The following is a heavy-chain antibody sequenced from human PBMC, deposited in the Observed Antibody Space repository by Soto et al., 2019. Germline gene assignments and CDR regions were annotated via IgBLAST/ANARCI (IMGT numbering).Heavy chain of an antibody. V-gene: IGHV3-9*01. Sequence: EVQLVESGGGWVQPGRSLRLSCAASGFTFDDYAMHWVRQAPGKGLEWVSGLSWNSVNIAYADSARGRFTISRDNAKNSLYLQMNSLRVEDTALYYCVARLVPGPFDIWGQGTMVAV. CDR3: VARLVPGPFDI. CDR2: LSWNSVNI. J-gene: IGHJ3*02. D-gene: IGHD2-15*01. CDR1: GFTFDDYA.